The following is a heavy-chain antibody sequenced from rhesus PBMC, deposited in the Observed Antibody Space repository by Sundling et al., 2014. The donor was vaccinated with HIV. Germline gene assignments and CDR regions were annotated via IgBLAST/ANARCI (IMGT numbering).Heavy chain of an antibody. CDR3: AKEDPYSGGWSALDY. CDR2: ISRDGRST. Sequence: EVQLVESGGGLVQPGGSLRLSCAASGFTFNSYGIYWVRQAPGKGLEWISAISRDGRSTVYADSVKGRFTISRDNSKNTVSLQMNSLRAEDTAVYYCAKEDPYSGGWSALDYWGQGVLVTVS. CDR1: GFTFNSYG. D-gene: IGHD6-37*01. V-gene: IGHV3S42*01. J-gene: IGHJ4*01.